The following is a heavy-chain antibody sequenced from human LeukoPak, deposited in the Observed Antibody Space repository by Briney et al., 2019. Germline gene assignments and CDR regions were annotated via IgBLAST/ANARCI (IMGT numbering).Heavy chain of an antibody. CDR2: IYYSGST. V-gene: IGHV4-59*01. CDR1: GGSISSYY. Sequence: SETLSLTCTVSGGSISSYYWSWIRQPPGKGLEWIGYIYYSGSTNYNPSLKSRVTISVDTSKNQFSLKLSSVTAADTAVYYCARAKLSNWFDPWGQGTLSPSPQ. CDR3: ARAKLSNWFDP. J-gene: IGHJ5*02. D-gene: IGHD2/OR15-2a*01.